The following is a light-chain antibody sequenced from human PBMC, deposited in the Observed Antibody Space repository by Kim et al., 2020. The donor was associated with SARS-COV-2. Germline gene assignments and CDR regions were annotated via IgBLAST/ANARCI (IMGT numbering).Light chain of an antibody. CDR1: KLGDKY. J-gene: IGLJ2*01. CDR3: QAWDSSTAVV. Sequence: VAPGQTASITCSGDKLGDKYACWYQQKPGQSPVLVIYQDSKRPSGIPERFSGSNSGNTATLTISGTQAMDEADYYCQAWDSSTAVVFGGGTQLTVL. CDR2: QDS. V-gene: IGLV3-1*01.